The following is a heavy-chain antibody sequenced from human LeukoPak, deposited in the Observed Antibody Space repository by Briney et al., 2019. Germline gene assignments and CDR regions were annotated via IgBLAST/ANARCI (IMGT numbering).Heavy chain of an antibody. CDR1: GFTFSSYS. J-gene: IGHJ5*02. D-gene: IGHD3-10*01. V-gene: IGHV3-48*04. Sequence: GGSLRLSCAASGFTFSSYSMNWVRQAPGKGLEWLSYISVSSRNVIDYADSVKGRFTISRDDAKNSLYLQMNSLRAEDTAVYYCARAITMVRGERWFDPWGQGTLVTVSS. CDR3: ARAITMVRGERWFDP. CDR2: ISVSSRNVI.